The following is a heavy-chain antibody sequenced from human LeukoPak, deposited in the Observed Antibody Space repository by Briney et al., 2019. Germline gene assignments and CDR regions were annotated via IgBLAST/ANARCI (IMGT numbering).Heavy chain of an antibody. CDR2: INPNNGGT. CDR3: ARDLAVLFSSGLFDY. Sequence: ASVKVSCKASGYTFTGYYMHWVRQAPGQGLEWMGWINPNNGGTNYAQKFQGRVTMTRDTSISTAYMELSRLRSDDTAVYYCARDLAVLFSSGLFDYWGQGTLVTVSS. J-gene: IGHJ4*02. CDR1: GYTFTGYY. V-gene: IGHV1-2*02. D-gene: IGHD3-22*01.